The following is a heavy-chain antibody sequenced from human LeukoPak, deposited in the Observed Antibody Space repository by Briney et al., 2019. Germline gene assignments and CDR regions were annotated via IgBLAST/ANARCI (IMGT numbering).Heavy chain of an antibody. J-gene: IGHJ4*02. CDR1: GFTFSSYG. V-gene: IGHV3-30*18. Sequence: PGGSLRLSCAASGFTFSSYGMHWVRQAPGKGLEWVAVISYDGSNKYYADSVKGRFTISRDNSKNTLYLQMSSLRAEDTAVYYCAKDRDMVRGVTYYYFDYWGQGTLVTVSS. D-gene: IGHD3-10*01. CDR3: AKDRDMVRGVTYYYFDY. CDR2: ISYDGSNK.